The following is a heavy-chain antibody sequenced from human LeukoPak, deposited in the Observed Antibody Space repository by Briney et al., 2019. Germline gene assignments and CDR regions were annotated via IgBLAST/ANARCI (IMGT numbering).Heavy chain of an antibody. CDR1: GFTFSSYA. CDR2: ISYDGGIT. J-gene: IGHJ4*02. Sequence: PGGSLRLSCAASGFTFSSYAMYWVRQAPGKGPEWLAVISYDGGITHYADSVKDRFTISRDNSKNTLFLQLNSLRGDDTAVYYCARDTTYCYDGGSSGPHYFDYWGQGTLVTVSS. V-gene: IGHV3-30*01. CDR3: ARDTTYCYDGGSSGPHYFDY. D-gene: IGHD3-16*01.